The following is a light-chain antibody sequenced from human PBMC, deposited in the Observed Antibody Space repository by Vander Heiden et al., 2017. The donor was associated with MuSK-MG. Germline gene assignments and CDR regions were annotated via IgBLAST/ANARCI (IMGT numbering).Light chain of an antibody. CDR2: WAS. Sequence: DIVMTQSPASLAVSLGERATINCKPSQSVLYSSNNKNHLAWYQQKPGQPPKLLIHWASTRESGVPDRFSGSGSGTDFTLTISSLQAEDVAVYYCQQYYSSPRTFGPGTKVDIK. CDR3: QQYYSSPRT. J-gene: IGKJ3*01. V-gene: IGKV4-1*01. CDR1: QSVLYSSNNKNH.